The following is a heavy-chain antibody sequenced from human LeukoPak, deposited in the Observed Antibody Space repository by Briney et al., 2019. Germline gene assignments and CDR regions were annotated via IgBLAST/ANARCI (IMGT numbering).Heavy chain of an antibody. CDR1: GGSISSGSYY. CDR2: IYTSGST. CDR3: ARSNYGGNFDY. V-gene: IGHV4-61*02. D-gene: IGHD4-23*01. J-gene: IGHJ4*02. Sequence: SETLSLTCTVSGGSISSGSYYWSWLRQPAGKGLEWIGRIYTSGSTNYNPSLKSRVTISVDTTKNQFSLRLSSVTAADTAVYYCARSNYGGNFDYWGQGTLVTVSS.